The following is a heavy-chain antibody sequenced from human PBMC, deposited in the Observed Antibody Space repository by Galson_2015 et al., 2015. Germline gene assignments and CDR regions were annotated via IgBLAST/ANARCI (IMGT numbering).Heavy chain of an antibody. CDR2: ISYDGSNK. CDR3: ARGRGWETLRKSPFDY. CDR1: GFTFSSYA. J-gene: IGHJ4*02. Sequence: SLRLSCAASGFTFSSYAMHWVRQAPGKGLEWVAVISYDGSNKYYADSVKGRFTISRDNSKNTLYVQMNSRRAEDTAVYYCARGRGWETLRKSPFDYWGQGTLVTVSS. V-gene: IGHV3-30-3*01. D-gene: IGHD1-26*01.